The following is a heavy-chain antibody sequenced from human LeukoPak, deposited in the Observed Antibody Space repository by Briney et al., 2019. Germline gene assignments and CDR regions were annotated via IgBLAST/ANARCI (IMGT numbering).Heavy chain of an antibody. CDR1: GFPFSSYG. CDR2: IKQDGSEK. J-gene: IGHJ4*02. D-gene: IGHD3-3*01. V-gene: IGHV3-7*01. CDR3: AREPVVTIFGVVISSHFDY. Sequence: QPGGSLRLSCASSGFPFSSYGMSWVRQAPGKGLEWVANIKQDGSEKYYVDSVKGRFTISRDNAKNSLYLQMNSLRAEDTAVYYCAREPVVTIFGVVISSHFDYWGQGTLVTVSS.